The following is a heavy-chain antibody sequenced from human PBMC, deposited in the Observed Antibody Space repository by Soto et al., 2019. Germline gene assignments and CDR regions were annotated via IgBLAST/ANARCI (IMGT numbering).Heavy chain of an antibody. V-gene: IGHV1-18*01. J-gene: IGHJ4*02. CDR1: CYTFTSYG. D-gene: IGHD6-19*01. CDR2: ISAYNGNT. Sequence: ASVKVSCKDSCYTFTSYGISLLRQAPGQWLEWMGWISAYNGNTNYAQKLQGRVTMTTDTSTSTAYMELRSLRSDDTAVYYCARVGSSGWYSSYWGQGTLVTVSS. CDR3: ARVGSSGWYSSY.